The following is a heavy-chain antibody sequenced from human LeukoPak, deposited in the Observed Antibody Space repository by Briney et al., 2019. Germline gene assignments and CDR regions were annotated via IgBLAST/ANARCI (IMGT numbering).Heavy chain of an antibody. J-gene: IGHJ4*02. CDR1: GGSISSYY. CDR3: ARVPRGGGWYPDY. V-gene: IGHV4-59*08. CDR2: ICYSGST. Sequence: SETLSLTCTVSGGSISSYYWSWIRQPPGKGLEWIGYICYSGSTNYNPSLKSRVTISVDTSKDQFSLKLSSVTAADTAVYYCARVPRGGGWYPDYWGQGALVTVSS. D-gene: IGHD6-19*01.